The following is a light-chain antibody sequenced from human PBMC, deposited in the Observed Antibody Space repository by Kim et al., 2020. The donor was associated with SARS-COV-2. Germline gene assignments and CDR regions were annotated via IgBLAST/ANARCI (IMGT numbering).Light chain of an antibody. Sequence: GQSVTISCTGTSSDVGGYNYFSWYQQHPGKAPKLMIYEVSKRPSGVPDRFSGSKSGNTASLTVSGLQAEDEADYYCSSYAGSNNQVFGTGTKVTVL. CDR3: SSYAGSNNQV. J-gene: IGLJ1*01. CDR2: EVS. V-gene: IGLV2-8*01. CDR1: SSDVGGYNY.